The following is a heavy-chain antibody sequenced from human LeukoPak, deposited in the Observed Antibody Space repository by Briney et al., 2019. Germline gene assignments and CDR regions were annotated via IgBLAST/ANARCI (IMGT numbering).Heavy chain of an antibody. CDR3: ARHGGYSPFDY. CDR1: GGSISSSNW. D-gene: IGHD5-18*01. Sequence: SETLSLTCTVSGGSISSSNWWSWVRQPPGKGLGWSGEIYHSGSTNYNPSLKSRVTISVDTSKNQFSLKLSSVTAADTAVYYCARHGGYSPFDYWGQGTLIPVSS. CDR2: IYHSGST. J-gene: IGHJ4*02. V-gene: IGHV4-4*02.